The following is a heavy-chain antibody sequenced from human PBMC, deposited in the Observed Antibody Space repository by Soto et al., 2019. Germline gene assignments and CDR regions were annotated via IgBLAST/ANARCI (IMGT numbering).Heavy chain of an antibody. Sequence: PSQTLSVDYAISGDSVTSDRAGWAWIRQSPSRGLEWLGRTYYRSKWYNHYAVSVEGRITINADTSKNEFSLHLNSVTPEDTAVYFCARCDVVGVGNSFYYGLDVWGQGTPVTVSS. J-gene: IGHJ6*02. V-gene: IGHV6-1*01. CDR3: ARCDVVGVGNSFYYGLDV. CDR2: TYYRSKWYN. CDR1: GDSVTSDRAG. D-gene: IGHD1-26*01.